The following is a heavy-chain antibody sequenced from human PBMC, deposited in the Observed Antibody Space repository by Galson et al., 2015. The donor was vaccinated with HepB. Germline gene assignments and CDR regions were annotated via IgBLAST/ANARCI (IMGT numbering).Heavy chain of an antibody. D-gene: IGHD4-17*01. CDR2: IYSGGST. CDR3: ARGFRPGDSLDY. V-gene: IGHV3-66*01. J-gene: IGHJ4*02. Sequence: SLRLSCAASGFTVSSNYMSWVRQAPGKGLEWVSVIYSGGSTYYADSVKGRFTITRDNSKNTLYLQMNSLRAEDTAVYYCARGFRPGDSLDYWGQGTLVTVSS. CDR1: GFTVSSNY.